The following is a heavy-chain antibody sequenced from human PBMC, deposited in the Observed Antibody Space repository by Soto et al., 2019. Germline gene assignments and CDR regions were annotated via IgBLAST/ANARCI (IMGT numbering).Heavy chain of an antibody. D-gene: IGHD6-19*01. V-gene: IGHV1-18*01. CDR1: GYRFTSYG. CDR2: ISAYNGNT. CDR3: ARVWVSYIAVAGTDAFDI. Sequence: ASVKVSCKAFGYRFTSYGIGWARQAPGQGLEWMGWISAYNGNTNYAQKLQGRVTMTTDTSTSTAYMELRSLRSDDTAVYYCARVWVSYIAVAGTDAFDIWGQGTMVTVSS. J-gene: IGHJ3*02.